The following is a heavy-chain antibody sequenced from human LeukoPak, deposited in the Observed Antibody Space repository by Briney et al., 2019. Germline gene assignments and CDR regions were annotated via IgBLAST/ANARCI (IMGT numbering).Heavy chain of an antibody. V-gene: IGHV4-31*03. CDR3: ARVPPTGYSYGSIDY. CDR1: GGSISSGGYY. J-gene: IGHJ4*02. Sequence: SETLSLTCTVSGGSISSGGYYWSWIRQHPGKGLEWIGYIYYSGSTYYNPSLKSRVTISVDTSKNQFSLKLSSVTAADTAVYYCARVPPTGYSYGSIDYWGQGTLVTVSS. CDR2: IYYSGST. D-gene: IGHD5-18*01.